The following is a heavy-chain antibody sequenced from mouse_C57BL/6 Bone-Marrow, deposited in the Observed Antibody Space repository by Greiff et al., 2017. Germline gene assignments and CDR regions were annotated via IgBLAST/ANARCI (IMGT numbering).Heavy chain of an antibody. D-gene: IGHD1-1*01. CDR3: EGGGSCYWFAY. Sequence: EVKLVESGGGLVQPTGSLKLSCAASGFSFNTYAMNWVRQAPGQGLEWVARIRSRSNNYATYYADSVKDRFTISRDDSESVLYLQMNNLKTEDTSMYYCEGGGSCYWFAYWGQGPLVTVSA. CDR1: GFSFNTYA. J-gene: IGHJ3*01. CDR2: IRSRSNNYAT. V-gene: IGHV10-1*01.